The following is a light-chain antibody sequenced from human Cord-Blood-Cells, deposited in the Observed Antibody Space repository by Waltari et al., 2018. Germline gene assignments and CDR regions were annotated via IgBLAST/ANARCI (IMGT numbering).Light chain of an antibody. J-gene: IGKJ4*01. CDR3: QQYNNWPPS. CDR1: QSVSSN. CDR2: GAS. Sequence: ERATLSCRASQSVSSNLAWYQQKPGQAPRLLIYGASTRATGIPARFSGSGSGTEFTLTISSLQSEDFAVYYCQQYNNWPPSFGGGTKVEIK. V-gene: IGKV3-15*01.